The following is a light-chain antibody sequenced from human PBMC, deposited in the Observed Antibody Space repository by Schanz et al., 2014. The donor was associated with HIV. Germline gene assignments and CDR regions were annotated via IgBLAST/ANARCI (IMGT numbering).Light chain of an antibody. CDR2: RNS. V-gene: IGLV1-40*01. J-gene: IGLJ3*02. Sequence: QSVLTQPPSESGAPGQGVTISCTGSTSNIGATFDVHWYQQLPGAPPKLLIYRNSERPSGVPNRFSVSRSGTSASLAISGLQSEDEADYYCAAWDDSLNAWVFGGGTKLTVL. CDR1: TSNIGATFD. CDR3: AAWDDSLNAWV.